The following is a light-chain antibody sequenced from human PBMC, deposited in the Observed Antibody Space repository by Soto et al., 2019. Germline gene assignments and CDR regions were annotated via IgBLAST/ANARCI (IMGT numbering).Light chain of an antibody. J-gene: IGLJ2*01. CDR3: AAWDDSLSGVV. CDR1: SSNIGSNY. V-gene: IGLV1-47*01. Sequence: QSVLTQPPSASGTPGQRVTISCSGSSSNIGSNYVFWYQHLPGTAPKLLIYRNNQRPSGVPDRFSGSKSGTSASRAISGLRSEDETDYYCAAWDDSLSGVVFGGGTKLTV. CDR2: RNN.